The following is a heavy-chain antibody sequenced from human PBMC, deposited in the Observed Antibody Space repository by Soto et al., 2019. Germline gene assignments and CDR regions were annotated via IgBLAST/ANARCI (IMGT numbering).Heavy chain of an antibody. J-gene: IGHJ5*02. D-gene: IGHD6-25*01. Sequence: QVHLQESAPGLVKPSETLSPTCSVSGDSVKSVGYYWTWIRQPPGKAFEWLGDIYNTGASRYNASLRSRLSISADASSNTFYLLLPSVTAEDTAVYFCGRGVSSGWNPTGVDPWGHGSL. CDR1: GDSVKSVGYY. CDR2: IYNTGAS. CDR3: GRGVSSGWNPTGVDP. V-gene: IGHV4-30-4*08.